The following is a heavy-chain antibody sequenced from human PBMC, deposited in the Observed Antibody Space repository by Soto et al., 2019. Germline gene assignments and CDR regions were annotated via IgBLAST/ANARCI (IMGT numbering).Heavy chain of an antibody. CDR1: GLNFNGYT. Sequence: GGSLRLSCATSGLNFNGYTMSWVRQAPGQGLEWVSGIAETGSSTYYADSVKGRFTVSRGNSENTLYLQMNNLRAEDTAIYYCAKPVYGSGSPDYWGQGTLVTVSS. D-gene: IGHD3-10*01. CDR2: IAETGSST. CDR3: AKPVYGSGSPDY. J-gene: IGHJ4*02. V-gene: IGHV3-23*01.